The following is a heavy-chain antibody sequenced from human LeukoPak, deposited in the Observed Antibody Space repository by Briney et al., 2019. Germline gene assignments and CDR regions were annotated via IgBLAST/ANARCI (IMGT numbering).Heavy chain of an antibody. J-gene: IGHJ4*02. V-gene: IGHV1-18*01. D-gene: IGHD6-13*01. CDR1: GYTFTRYG. Sequence: ASVKVSCKASGYTFTRYGISWVRQPPGQGLEWMGWISAYKDNTNYAQKLQDRVIMTADTSTSTAYMDLRSLRSDDTAVYYCARDTSGYSSSWYALEPPMDYWGQGTLVTVSS. CDR2: ISAYKDNT. CDR3: ARDTSGYSSSWYALEPPMDY.